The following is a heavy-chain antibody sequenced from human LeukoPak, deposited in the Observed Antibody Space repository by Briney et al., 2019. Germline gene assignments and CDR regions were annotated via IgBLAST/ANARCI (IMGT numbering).Heavy chain of an antibody. CDR3: ARRARGYSYGFFDY. Sequence: SETLSLTCTLSGGSLSSSYWSWIRQPAGKGLEWIGRIYTSGSTNYNPSLKSRVTISVDTSKNQFSLKLSSVTAADTAVYYCARRARGYSYGFFDYWGQGTLVTVSS. CDR1: GGSLSSSY. CDR2: IYTSGST. D-gene: IGHD5-18*01. V-gene: IGHV4-4*07. J-gene: IGHJ4*02.